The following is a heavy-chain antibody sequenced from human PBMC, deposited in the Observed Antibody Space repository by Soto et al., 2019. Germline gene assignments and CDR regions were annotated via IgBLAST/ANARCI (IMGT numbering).Heavy chain of an antibody. CDR2: ISSDSSST. Sequence: GGSLSLSCAASGFTFSSYWMHWVRQAPGKGLVWVSRISSDSSSTSYADSVKGRFTISRDNSKNTLYLQMNSLRAEDTAVYYCAKDTAMVKRGSIAVAGTPFDYWGQGTLVTVSS. J-gene: IGHJ4*02. V-gene: IGHV3-74*01. CDR1: GFTFSSYW. CDR3: AKDTAMVKRGSIAVAGTPFDY. D-gene: IGHD6-19*01.